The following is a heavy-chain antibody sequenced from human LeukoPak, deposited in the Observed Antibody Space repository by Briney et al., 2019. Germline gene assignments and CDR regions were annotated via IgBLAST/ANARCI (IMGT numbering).Heavy chain of an antibody. Sequence: SQTLSLTCTVSGASLSSDGYYWTWVRQHPGKGLEWIGYIDYIGRTFYNPSLKSRVTMSVDTSKNKFSLKLSFGTSADTAVYYCARDGRTVTWGQGTLVIVSS. D-gene: IGHD4-17*01. CDR1: GASLSSDGYY. V-gene: IGHV4-31*03. J-gene: IGHJ4*02. CDR3: ARDGRTVT. CDR2: IDYIGRT.